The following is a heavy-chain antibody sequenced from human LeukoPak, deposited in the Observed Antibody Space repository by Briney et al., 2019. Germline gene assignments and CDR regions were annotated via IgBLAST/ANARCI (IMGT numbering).Heavy chain of an antibody. D-gene: IGHD3-10*01. V-gene: IGHV4-34*01. J-gene: IGHJ5*02. CDR3: ASDGNGSGSYFNWFDP. CDR2: INHSGST. Sequence: SETLSLTCAVYGRSFSGYYWSWIRQPPGKGLEWIGEINHSGSTNYNPSLKSRVTISVDTSKNQFSLKLSSVTAADTAVYYCASDGNGSGSYFNWFDPWGQGTLVTVSS. CDR1: GRSFSGYY.